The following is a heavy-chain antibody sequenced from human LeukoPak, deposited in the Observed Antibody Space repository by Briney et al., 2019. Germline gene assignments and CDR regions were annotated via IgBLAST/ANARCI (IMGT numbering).Heavy chain of an antibody. CDR3: AKALVVVAAWGGAFDI. V-gene: IGHV3-9*01. J-gene: IGHJ3*02. Sequence: PGGSLRLSCAASGFTFDDYAMHWVRQAPGKGLEWVSGISWNSGSIGYADSVEGRFTISRDNAKNSLYLQMNSLRAEDTALYYCAKALVVVAAWGGAFDIWGQGTMVTVSS. CDR2: ISWNSGSI. CDR1: GFTFDDYA. D-gene: IGHD2-15*01.